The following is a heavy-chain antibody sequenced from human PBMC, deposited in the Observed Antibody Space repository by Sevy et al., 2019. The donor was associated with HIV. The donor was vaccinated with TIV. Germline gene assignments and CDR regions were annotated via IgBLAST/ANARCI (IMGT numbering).Heavy chain of an antibody. D-gene: IGHD3-16*01. CDR1: GYTFNTFT. CDR3: ARDPYARRGFDF. CDR2: LNPCNGNT. V-gene: IGHV1-3*01. J-gene: IGHJ4*02. Sequence: ASVKVSCKASGYTFNTFTIHWLRQAPGQSLVWMGWLNPCNGNTKSAQHFRGRVTITRDTSARTAYFELTGLTSEDTAVYFCARDPYARRGFDFWGQGTLITVSS.